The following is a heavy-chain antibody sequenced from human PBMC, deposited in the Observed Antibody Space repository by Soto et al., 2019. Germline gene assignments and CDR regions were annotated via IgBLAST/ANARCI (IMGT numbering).Heavy chain of an antibody. V-gene: IGHV3-30-3*01. CDR1: GFTFSSYA. D-gene: IGHD1-7*01. J-gene: IGHJ6*02. CDR3: ARTGANVGLDV. CDR2: ISYDGSNK. Sequence: PGGSLRLSCAASGFTFSSYAMHWVRQAPGKGLEWVAVISYDGSNKYYADSVKGRFTISRDNSKNTLYLQMNSLRAEDTAVYYCARTGANVGLDVWGQGTTVTVSS.